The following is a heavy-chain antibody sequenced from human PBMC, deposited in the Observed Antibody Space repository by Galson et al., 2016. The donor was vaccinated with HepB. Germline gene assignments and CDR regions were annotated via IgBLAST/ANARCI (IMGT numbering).Heavy chain of an antibody. CDR1: GYTFSNYW. CDR3: ATQLGRGFFDWLLYADL. D-gene: IGHD3-9*01. CDR2: IYSGDSDT. J-gene: IGHJ5*02. Sequence: AEVKKPGESLKISCKASGYTFSNYWIGWVRQMPGKGLEWMGIIYSGDSDTRYSPSFQGQVTISADKSISTAYLQWSSLKASDTAIYYCATQLGRGFFDWLLYADLWGQGTLVTVSS. V-gene: IGHV5-51*01.